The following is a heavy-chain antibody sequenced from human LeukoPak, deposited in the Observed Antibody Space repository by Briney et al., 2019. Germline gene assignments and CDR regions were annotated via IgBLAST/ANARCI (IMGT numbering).Heavy chain of an antibody. D-gene: IGHD6-13*01. CDR3: AAWGIAAPSTDPPFDQ. CDR1: GVSINNGGYS. CDR2: ISYSGST. V-gene: IGHV4-30-4*07. Sequence: PSETLSLTCAVSGVSINNGGYSWSWIRQPPGKGPDWIGYISYSGSTHYNPSLKSRVGISVDTSTNQFSLKLRSATAADTAVYFCAAWGIAAPSTDPPFDQWGQGTLVTVSS. J-gene: IGHJ4*02.